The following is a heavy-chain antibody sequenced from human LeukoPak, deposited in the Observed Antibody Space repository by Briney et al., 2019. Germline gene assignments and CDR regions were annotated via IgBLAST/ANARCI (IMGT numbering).Heavy chain of an antibody. CDR2: IGQDGILK. J-gene: IGHJ4*02. V-gene: IGHV3-7*01. CDR1: GFTFSDYW. CDR3: ARGGEGMRSPRPEDC. Sequence: PGGSLRLSCAASGFTFSDYWMSWVRQAPGKGLEWVANIGQDGILKFFVDSVEGRFTISRDNAKNSLYLQMDSLRAEDTAVYYCARGGEGMRSPRPEDCWGQGTLVTVSS. D-gene: IGHD3-16*01.